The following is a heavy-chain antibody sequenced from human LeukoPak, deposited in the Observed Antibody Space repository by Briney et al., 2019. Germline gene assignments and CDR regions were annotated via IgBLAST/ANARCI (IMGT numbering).Heavy chain of an antibody. CDR1: GYSFTSYW. D-gene: IGHD2-2*01. Sequence: GESLKISCKGSGYSFTSYWIGWVRQMPGKGLEWMGIIYPGDPDTRYSPSFQGQVTISADKSISTAYLQWSSLKASDTAMYYCARVDCSSTSCYAHGNWFDPWGQGTLVTVSS. CDR2: IYPGDPDT. CDR3: ARVDCSSTSCYAHGNWFDP. J-gene: IGHJ5*02. V-gene: IGHV5-51*01.